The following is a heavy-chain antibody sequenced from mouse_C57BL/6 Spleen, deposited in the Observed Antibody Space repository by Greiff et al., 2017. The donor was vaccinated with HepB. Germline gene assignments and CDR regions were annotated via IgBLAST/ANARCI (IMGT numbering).Heavy chain of an antibody. J-gene: IGHJ4*01. D-gene: IGHD1-1*01. CDR2: INPYNGDT. CDR1: GYSFTGYF. Sequence: EVHLVESGPELVKPGDSVKISCKASGYSFTGYFMNWVMQSHGKSLEWIGRINPYNGDTFYNQKFKGKATLTVDKSSSTAHMELRSLTSEDSAVYYCARVDRGSRNYYAMDYWGQGTSVTVSS. CDR3: ARVDRGSRNYYAMDY. V-gene: IGHV1-20*01.